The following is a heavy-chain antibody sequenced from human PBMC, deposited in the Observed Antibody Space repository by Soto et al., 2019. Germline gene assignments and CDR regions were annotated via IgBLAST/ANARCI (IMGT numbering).Heavy chain of an antibody. V-gene: IGHV3-23*01. CDR1: GFTFSSYA. CDR3: AKDGPKRGYCSSTSCYARDPVFRYFDY. D-gene: IGHD2-2*01. J-gene: IGHJ4*02. CDR2: ISGSGGST. Sequence: GGSLRLSCAASGFTFSSYAMSWVRQAPGKGLEWVSAISGSGGSTYYADSVKGRFTISRDNSKNTLYLQMNSLRAEDTAVYYCAKDGPKRGYCSSTSCYARDPVFRYFDYWGQGTLVTVSS.